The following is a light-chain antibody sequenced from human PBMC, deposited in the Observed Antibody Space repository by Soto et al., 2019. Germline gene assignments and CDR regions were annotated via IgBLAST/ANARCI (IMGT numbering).Light chain of an antibody. Sequence: IPPAPSPACRSSSVGKRNTITCRAIPSIINHLSRYQHKAGKAPKLLIYGASGLQSGVPSRFSGSGSGTDFTLTISFRQPADLASYYIQLTYSPLLPVCGGTKVEIK. V-gene: IGKV1-39*01. J-gene: IGKJ4*01. CDR3: QLTYSPLLP. CDR1: PSIINH. CDR2: GAS.